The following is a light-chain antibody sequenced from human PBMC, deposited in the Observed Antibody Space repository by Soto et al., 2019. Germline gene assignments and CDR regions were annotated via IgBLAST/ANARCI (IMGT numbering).Light chain of an antibody. J-gene: IGKJ3*01. V-gene: IGKV1-33*01. Sequence: DIQMTQSPSSLSASVGDRVTITCQASQDISNYLNWYQQKPGKAPKLLIYDASNLETGVPSRFSGSVSGTDFTFTISRLQPEDIATYYCQQYDNLPLTFGPVTKVDIK. CDR1: QDISNY. CDR2: DAS. CDR3: QQYDNLPLT.